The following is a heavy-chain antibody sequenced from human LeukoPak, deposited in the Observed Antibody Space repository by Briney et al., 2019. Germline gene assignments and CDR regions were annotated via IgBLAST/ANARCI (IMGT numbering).Heavy chain of an antibody. CDR2: IYSGGVT. CDR3: ARGPHSSGWFYYFDY. D-gene: IGHD6-19*01. V-gene: IGHV3-66*01. J-gene: IGHJ4*02. Sequence: GGSLRLSCAASGFTVSSNYMTWVRRAPGKGLEWVSVIYSGGVTYYADSVKGRFTISRDNSKNTLYLQMNSLRAENTAVYYCARGPHSSGWFYYFDYWGQGTLVTVSS. CDR1: GFTVSSNY.